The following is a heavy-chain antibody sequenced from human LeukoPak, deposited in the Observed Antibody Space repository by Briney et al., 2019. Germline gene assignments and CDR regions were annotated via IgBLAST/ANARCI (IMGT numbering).Heavy chain of an antibody. CDR1: GFKFSDDY. CDR2: ISRSSSNI. V-gene: IGHV3-11*01. J-gene: IGHJ5*01. Sequence: GGSLRLSCAASGFKFSDDYMSWIRQPPGKGLEWIAYISRSSSNIWSAASVRGRFSISRDNAKNSLFLQMDSLRVEDTAVDYCVRDVGGDYVPQRYETWGHGTLVIVSS. CDR3: VRDVGGDYVPQRYET. D-gene: IGHD3-10*02.